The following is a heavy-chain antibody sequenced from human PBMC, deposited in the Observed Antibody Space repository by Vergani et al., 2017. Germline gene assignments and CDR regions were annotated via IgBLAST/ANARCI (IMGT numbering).Heavy chain of an antibody. CDR3: ARETRYTPSSLDY. CDR1: SFKLGDYG. CDR2: TWYEGNNN. J-gene: IGHJ4*02. D-gene: IGHD2-2*02. Sequence: QVQLVESGGGVVQPGRSLRLSCTPSSFKLGDYGMHWVRQAPGRGLEWVSMTWYEGNNNYYADSVKGRFTISKDISKNTLYLEMNSLRGDDTAGYYCARETRYTPSSLDYWGQGTLVTVSS. V-gene: IGHV3-33*01.